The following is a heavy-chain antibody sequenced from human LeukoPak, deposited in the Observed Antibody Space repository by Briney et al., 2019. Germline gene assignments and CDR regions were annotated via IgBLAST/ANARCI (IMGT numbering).Heavy chain of an antibody. J-gene: IGHJ3*02. CDR3: ARVLTARSGDYDAFDI. V-gene: IGHV3-66*01. Sequence: GGSLRLSCAASGFTVSRNYMTWVRQAPGKGLEWVSILYSGGSTYYADSVKDRFTISRDNSKNTLYLQMNSLRAGDTAVYYCARVLTARSGDYDAFDIWGQGTMVTVSS. CDR1: GFTVSRNY. D-gene: IGHD2-15*01. CDR2: LYSGGST.